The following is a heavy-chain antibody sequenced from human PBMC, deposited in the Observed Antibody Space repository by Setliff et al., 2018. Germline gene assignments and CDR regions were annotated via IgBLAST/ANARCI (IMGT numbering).Heavy chain of an antibody. J-gene: IGHJ4*02. V-gene: IGHV4-4*02. CDR2: IYHDGNP. CDR3: TRGGERYHTAN. D-gene: IGHD2-2*01. CDR1: GVTVSDAW. Sequence: LSCAASGVTVSDAWMGWVRQTPGKGLEWIGFIYHDGNPKFNPSVNYNPSLKSRITMSIDKSKNQFSLNLRSVTAADTAVYYCTRGGERYHTANWGQGALVTVSS.